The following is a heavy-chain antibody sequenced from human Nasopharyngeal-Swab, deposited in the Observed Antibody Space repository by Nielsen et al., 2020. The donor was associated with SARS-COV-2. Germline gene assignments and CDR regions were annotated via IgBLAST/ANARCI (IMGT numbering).Heavy chain of an antibody. CDR2: ISSSSSTI. CDR1: GFTFSSYS. CDR3: ARSPRYYYDSSGYYPRVDFDY. V-gene: IGHV3-48*04. J-gene: IGHJ4*02. Sequence: GGSLRLSCAASGFTFSSYSMNWVRQAPGKGLEWVSYISSSSSTIYYADSVKGRFTISRDNAKNSLYLQMNSLRAEDTAVYYCARSPRYYYDSSGYYPRVDFDYWGRGTLVTVSS. D-gene: IGHD3-22*01.